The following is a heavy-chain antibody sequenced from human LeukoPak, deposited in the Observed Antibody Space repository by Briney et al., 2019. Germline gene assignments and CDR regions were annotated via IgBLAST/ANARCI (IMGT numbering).Heavy chain of an antibody. D-gene: IGHD1-26*01. V-gene: IGHV3-23*01. CDR1: GFTFSSYA. CDR3: AGHTTDYYYMDV. Sequence: GGSLRLSCAASGFTFSSYAMKWVRQAPGKGLEWVSAISGSGGSTYYADSVKGRFTISRDNSKNTLYLQMNSLRAEDTAVYYCAGHTTDYYYMDVWGKGTTVTVSS. J-gene: IGHJ6*03. CDR2: ISGSGGST.